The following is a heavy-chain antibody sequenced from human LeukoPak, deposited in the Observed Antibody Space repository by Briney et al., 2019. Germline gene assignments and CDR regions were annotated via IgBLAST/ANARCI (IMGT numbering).Heavy chain of an antibody. J-gene: IGHJ4*02. D-gene: IGHD3-10*01. CDR3: AKDDSIRGVISY. CDR1: GFISSNYW. CDR2: ISGSGGST. V-gene: IGHV3-23*01. Sequence: PGGSLRLSCSASGFISSNYWMSWVRQAPGKGLEWVSAISGSGGSTYYADSVKGRFTISRDNSKNTLYLQMNSLRAEDTAVYYCAKDDSIRGVISYWGQGTLVTVSS.